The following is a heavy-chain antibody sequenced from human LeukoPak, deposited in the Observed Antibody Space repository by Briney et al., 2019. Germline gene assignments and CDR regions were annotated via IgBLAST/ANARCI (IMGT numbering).Heavy chain of an antibody. Sequence: PSETLSLTCAVYGGSFSGYYWSWIRQPPGKGLEWIGEINHSGSTNYNPSLKSRVTISVDTSKNQFSLKLSSVTAADTAVYYCARNIVVVPAANFDYWGQGTLVTVSS. CDR3: ARNIVVVPAANFDY. CDR1: GGSFSGYY. CDR2: INHSGST. J-gene: IGHJ4*02. V-gene: IGHV4-34*01. D-gene: IGHD2-2*01.